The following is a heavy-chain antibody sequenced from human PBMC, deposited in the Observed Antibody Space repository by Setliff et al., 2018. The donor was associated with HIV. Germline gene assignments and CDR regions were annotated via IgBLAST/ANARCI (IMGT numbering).Heavy chain of an antibody. Sequence: GGSLRLSCAASGFTFNTYAMSWVRQAPGKGLEWVSVISGSGASTFYADSVKGRFTISRDNSESALYLQMNGLRVEDTAVYYCAKDGISGGAYPPYYFDYWGHGTLVTVSS. J-gene: IGHJ4*01. CDR1: GFTFNTYA. V-gene: IGHV3-23*01. D-gene: IGHD2-15*01. CDR3: AKDGISGGAYPPYYFDY. CDR2: ISGSGAST.